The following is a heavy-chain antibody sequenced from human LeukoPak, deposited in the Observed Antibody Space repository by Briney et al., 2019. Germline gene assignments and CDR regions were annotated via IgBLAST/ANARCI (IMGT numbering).Heavy chain of an antibody. D-gene: IGHD3-22*01. Sequence: SGGSLRLSCAASGFTFSSYGMHWVRQAPGKGLEWVAVIWYDGSNKYYADSVKGRFTISRDNSKNTLYLQMNSLRAEDTAVYYCARTPLFDSSGYQTYYYYGMDVWGQGTTVTVSS. CDR2: IWYDGSNK. V-gene: IGHV3-33*01. CDR1: GFTFSSYG. CDR3: ARTPLFDSSGYQTYYYYGMDV. J-gene: IGHJ6*02.